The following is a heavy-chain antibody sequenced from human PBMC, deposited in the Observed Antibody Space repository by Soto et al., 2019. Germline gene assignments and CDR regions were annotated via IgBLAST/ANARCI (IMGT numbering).Heavy chain of an antibody. CDR2: INWNGGST. Sequence: EVQLVESGGGVVRPGGSLRLSCAASGFTFDDYGMSWVRQAPGKGLEWVSGINWNGGSTGYADSVKGRFTISKDNSKNSRYLQMNSLRAADTALYYCARAVSYYYVSGSYNLRSGMDVWGQGTTVTVSS. D-gene: IGHD3-10*01. V-gene: IGHV3-20*04. CDR3: ARAVSYYYVSGSYNLRSGMDV. J-gene: IGHJ6*02. CDR1: GFTFDDYG.